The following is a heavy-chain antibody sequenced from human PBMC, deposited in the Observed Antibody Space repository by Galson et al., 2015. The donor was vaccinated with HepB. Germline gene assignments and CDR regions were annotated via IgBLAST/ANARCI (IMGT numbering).Heavy chain of an antibody. D-gene: IGHD6-25*01. V-gene: IGHV3-23*01. Sequence: SLRLSCAASGFAFDTHAMSWVRQAPGRGLEWISGISGNGASTFYADSVKGRFTISRDNSRNIVFLQMNSLRVDDAAVYYCARELAIAAPAAFDFWGQGTLVTVSS. CDR3: ARELAIAAPAAFDF. J-gene: IGHJ4*02. CDR1: GFAFDTHA. CDR2: ISGNGAST.